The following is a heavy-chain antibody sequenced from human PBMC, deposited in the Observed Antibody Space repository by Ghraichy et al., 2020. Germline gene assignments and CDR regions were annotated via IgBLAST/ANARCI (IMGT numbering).Heavy chain of an antibody. CDR1: VGSFSDYY. V-gene: IGHV4-34*01. Sequence: SETLSLTCAVYVGSFSDYYWSWIRQPPGKGLEWIGEINHSGSTNYNPSLKSRVTISVDTSKNQFSLKLSSVTAADTAVYYCARLDESYYGMDVWGQGTTVTVSS. D-gene: IGHD5-24*01. CDR3: ARLDESYYGMDV. CDR2: INHSGST. J-gene: IGHJ6*02.